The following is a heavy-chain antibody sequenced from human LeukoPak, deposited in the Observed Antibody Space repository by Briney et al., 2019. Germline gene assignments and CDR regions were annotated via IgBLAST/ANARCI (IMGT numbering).Heavy chain of an antibody. CDR1: GYTFTSYY. J-gene: IGHJ4*02. D-gene: IGHD6-6*01. CDR3: ARGYSSSYRIDY. CDR2: INPSGGTT. Sequence: GASVTVSFTTSGYTFTSYYMHWVCQAPGQGLEWMGLINPSGGTTSDAQRFQGRVTMTRDMSTSTVYMELGSLRSEDTAVYYCARGYSSSYRIDYWGQGTLVTVSS. V-gene: IGHV1-46*01.